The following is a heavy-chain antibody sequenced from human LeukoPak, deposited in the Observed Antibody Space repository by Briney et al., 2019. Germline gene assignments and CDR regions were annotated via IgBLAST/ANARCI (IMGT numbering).Heavy chain of an antibody. V-gene: IGHV3-7*01. CDR2: IKQDGSEK. CDR3: AREDYGDHVPFDY. Sequence: GGSLRLSCAASGLTFSSYWMSWVRQAPGKGLEWVANIKQDGSEKYYVDSVKGRFTISRDNAKNSLYLQMNSLRAEDTAVYYCAREDYGDHVPFDYWGQGTLVTVSS. J-gene: IGHJ4*02. D-gene: IGHD4-17*01. CDR1: GLTFSSYW.